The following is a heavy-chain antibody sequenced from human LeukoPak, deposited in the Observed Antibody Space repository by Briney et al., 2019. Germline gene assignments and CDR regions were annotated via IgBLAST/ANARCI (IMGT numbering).Heavy chain of an antibody. Sequence: PGGSLRLSCAASGFTFSSYWMHWVRQAPGKGLVWVSRITTDGSSRSYADSVKGRFTISRDNSKNTLYLQMNSLRAEDTAVYYCANDYGDYAFDYWGQGALVTVSS. CDR1: GFTFSSYW. V-gene: IGHV3-74*01. J-gene: IGHJ4*02. D-gene: IGHD4-17*01. CDR2: ITTDGSSR. CDR3: ANDYGDYAFDY.